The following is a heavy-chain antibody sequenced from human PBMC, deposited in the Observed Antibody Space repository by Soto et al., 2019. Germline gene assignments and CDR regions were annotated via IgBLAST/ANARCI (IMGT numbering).Heavy chain of an antibody. Sequence: GGSLRLSCAASGFTFSSKAMSWVRQAPGKGLEWVSSISSGGDNTYYADSVKGRSTISRDNSKDTLDLQLNGLRAEDTAIYFCAKGLHWSGGPCYPSYYDFWGQGTPVPVSS. CDR2: ISSGGDNT. CDR3: AKGLHWSGGPCYPSYYDF. CDR1: GFTFSSKA. J-gene: IGHJ4*02. V-gene: IGHV3-23*01. D-gene: IGHD2-15*01.